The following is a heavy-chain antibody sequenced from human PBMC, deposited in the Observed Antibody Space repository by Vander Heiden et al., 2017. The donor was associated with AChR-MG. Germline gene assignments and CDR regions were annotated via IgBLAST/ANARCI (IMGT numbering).Heavy chain of an antibody. V-gene: IGHV3-33*01. D-gene: IGHD6-6*01. J-gene: IGHJ4*02. CDR3: AREYSSSPGVGY. CDR1: RVPVSSYG. CDR2: IWYDGSNK. Sequence: QPVVSGGGVVEPGRSLRHPSATARVPVSSYGMHWVRQAPGKGLEWVAVIWYDGSNKYYADSVKGRFTTSRDNSKNTLDVQMNSLRAEDTAVYYCAREYSSSPGVGYWGQGTLVTVSS.